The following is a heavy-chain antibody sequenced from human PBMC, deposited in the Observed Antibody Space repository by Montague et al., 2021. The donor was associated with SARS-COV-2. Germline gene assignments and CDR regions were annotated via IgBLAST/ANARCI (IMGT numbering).Heavy chain of an antibody. D-gene: IGHD6-19*01. J-gene: IGHJ4*02. Sequence: SETLSLTCSVSGYSISNYYWSWIRQPPGKGLEWLGYIFSSGTANYNASLRSRLTISVDTSTNQFSLKVKSVTTADTAIYYCARGEVAGPFDYWGRGTLVTVSS. CDR2: IFSSGTA. CDR3: ARGEVAGPFDY. CDR1: GYSISNYY. V-gene: IGHV4-59*01.